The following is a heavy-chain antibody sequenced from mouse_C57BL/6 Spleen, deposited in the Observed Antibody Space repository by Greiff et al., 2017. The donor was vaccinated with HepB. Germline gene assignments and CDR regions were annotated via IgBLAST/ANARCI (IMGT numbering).Heavy chain of an antibody. CDR1: GFTFSSYG. V-gene: IGHV5-6*01. CDR2: ISSGGSYT. CDR3: ARGGYFDY. Sequence: EVHLVESGGDLVKPGGSLKLSCATSGFTFSSYGMSWVRQTPDKRLEWVATISSGGSYTYYPDSVKGRFTISRDNAKNTLYLQMSSLKSEDTAMYYCARGGYFDYWGQGTTLTVSS. J-gene: IGHJ2*01.